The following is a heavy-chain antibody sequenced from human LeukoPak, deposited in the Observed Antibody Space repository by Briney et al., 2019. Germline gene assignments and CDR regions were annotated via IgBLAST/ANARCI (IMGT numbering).Heavy chain of an antibody. Sequence: SETLSLTCTVSGGSISSYYWSWIRQPPGKGLERIGYIYYSGRTNYNPSLKSRVTISVDTSKNQFSLKLSSVTAADTAVYYCARGGLTTVTTMIYRHWGQGTLVTVSS. CDR1: GGSISSYY. CDR3: ARGGLTTVTTMIYRH. J-gene: IGHJ4*02. D-gene: IGHD4-17*01. CDR2: IYYSGRT. V-gene: IGHV4-59*01.